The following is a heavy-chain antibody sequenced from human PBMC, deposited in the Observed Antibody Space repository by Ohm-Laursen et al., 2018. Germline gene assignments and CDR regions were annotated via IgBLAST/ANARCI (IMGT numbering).Heavy chain of an antibody. J-gene: IGHJ3*02. D-gene: IGHD1-7*01. CDR1: GFTFSNYA. V-gene: IGHV3-23*01. CDR3: ARGRLSGTRRALDI. CDR2: IGGSSGRI. Sequence: SLRLSCTASGFTFSNYAMSWVRQAPGKGLEWVSSIGGSSGRIDYADSVKGRFTISRDNSKNTVYLQMNSLRAEDTAVYYCARGRLSGTRRALDIWGQGTMVTVSS.